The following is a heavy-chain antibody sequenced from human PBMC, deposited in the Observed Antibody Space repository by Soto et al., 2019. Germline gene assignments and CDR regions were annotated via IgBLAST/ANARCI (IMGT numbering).Heavy chain of an antibody. D-gene: IGHD6-13*01. CDR1: GGSISSGGYS. CDR3: ARVLAP. V-gene: IGHV4-30-2*01. J-gene: IGHJ5*02. Sequence: QLQLQESGSGLVKPSQTLSLTCAVSGGSISSGGYSWSWIRQPPGKGLEWIGYIYHSGSTYNNPALKTRVTISVDRSQNQFSVKLSAVAAADTAVYYCARVLAPWGQGTLVTVSS. CDR2: IYHSGST.